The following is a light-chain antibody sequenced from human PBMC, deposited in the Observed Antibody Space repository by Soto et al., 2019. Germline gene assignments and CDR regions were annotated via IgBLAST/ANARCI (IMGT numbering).Light chain of an antibody. V-gene: IGLV2-14*01. CDR2: EVF. Sequence: QYVLTQPASVSGSPGQSITISCTGTSSDVGAYDYVSWYQQHPGKAPRLLIYEVFNRPSGVSDRFSGSKSANTASLTISGLLSEDEADYYCSSYTTSSARVFGTGTKVTVL. CDR1: SSDVGAYDY. CDR3: SSYTTSSARV. J-gene: IGLJ1*01.